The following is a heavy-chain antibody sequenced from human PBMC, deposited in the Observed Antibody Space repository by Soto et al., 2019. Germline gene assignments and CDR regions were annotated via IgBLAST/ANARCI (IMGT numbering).Heavy chain of an antibody. Sequence: ASVKVSCKASGYTFINFDISWVRQAAGQGLEWLGWMNPGSGKTGYASKFQGRVAMTRDASTGTSHLELSSLTSDDTAVYYCARMASAGTLNWFDPWGQGTLVTSPQ. V-gene: IGHV1-8*02. J-gene: IGHJ5*02. CDR2: MNPGSGKT. CDR3: ARMASAGTLNWFDP. D-gene: IGHD6-13*01. CDR1: GYTFINFD.